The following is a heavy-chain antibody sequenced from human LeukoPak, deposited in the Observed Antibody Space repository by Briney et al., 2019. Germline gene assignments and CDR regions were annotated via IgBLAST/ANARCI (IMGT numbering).Heavy chain of an antibody. CDR1: GFTFSSYA. CDR2: ISGSGDST. D-gene: IGHD2-21*02. J-gene: IGHJ4*02. CDR3: ANTVTSRGGY. V-gene: IGHV3-23*01. Sequence: RAGGSLRLSCAASGFTFSSYAMSWVRQAPGKGLEWVSAISGSGDSTYYADSVKGRFTISRDNSKNTLYLQMNNLRADDTAVYYYANTVTSRGGYWGQGILVTVSS.